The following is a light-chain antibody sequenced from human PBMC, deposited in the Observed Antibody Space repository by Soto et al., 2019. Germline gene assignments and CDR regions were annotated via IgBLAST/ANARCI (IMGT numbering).Light chain of an antibody. V-gene: IGKV3-20*01. CDR1: QSVRSNY. J-gene: IGKJ2*01. CDR2: GAS. Sequence: EMVLTQSPGTLSLSPGERATLACRASQSVRSNYLAWYQRKPGQAPRLLIYGASTRVTGIPDRFSGTESGTYFSHTISGLEPVDFAVYYCQQYAGSPYTFGQGNKLEI. CDR3: QQYAGSPYT.